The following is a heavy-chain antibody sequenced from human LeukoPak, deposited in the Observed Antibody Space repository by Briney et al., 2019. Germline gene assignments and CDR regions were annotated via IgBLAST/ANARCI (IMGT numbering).Heavy chain of an antibody. J-gene: IGHJ4*02. CDR2: VWYDGSNI. V-gene: IGHV3-33*01. Sequence: PGGSLRLSCAACVFTFSTYGMHWVRQAPGKGLEWVAVVWYDGSNIQYVDSVKGRFTISRDNSKSTLYLQMNSLTAEDTAVYDCARGGYSGTYYFDYWGQGTLVTVSS. CDR3: ARGGYSGTYYFDY. CDR1: VFTFSTYG. D-gene: IGHD1-26*01.